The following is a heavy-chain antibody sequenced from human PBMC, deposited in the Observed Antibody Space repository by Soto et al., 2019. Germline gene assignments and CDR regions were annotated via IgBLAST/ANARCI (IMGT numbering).Heavy chain of an antibody. CDR2: IKSKTDGGTT. CDR1: GFTFSNAW. CDR3: TTGSRKAWNVDAFDI. D-gene: IGHD1-1*01. V-gene: IGHV3-15*01. J-gene: IGHJ3*02. Sequence: GGSLRLSCAASGFTFSNAWMSWVRQAPGKGLEWVGRIKSKTDGGTTDYAAPVKGRFTISRDDSKNTLYLQMNSLKTEDTAVYYCTTGSRKAWNVDAFDIWGQGTMVTVS.